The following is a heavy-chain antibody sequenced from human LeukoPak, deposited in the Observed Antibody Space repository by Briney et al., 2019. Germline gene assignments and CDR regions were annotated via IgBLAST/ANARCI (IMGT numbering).Heavy chain of an antibody. CDR3: AIALPPSISTPWK. Sequence: GGSLRLSCAASGFTSSSYWIHWVRQAPGKGLVWVSHISSDGSSTSYADSVKGRFTISRDNAKNTLYLQMNSLRAEDTAVYYCAIALPPSISTPWKWGQGTPVTVSS. D-gene: IGHD2-2*01. CDR1: GFTSSSYW. J-gene: IGHJ4*02. CDR2: ISSDGSST. V-gene: IGHV3-74*01.